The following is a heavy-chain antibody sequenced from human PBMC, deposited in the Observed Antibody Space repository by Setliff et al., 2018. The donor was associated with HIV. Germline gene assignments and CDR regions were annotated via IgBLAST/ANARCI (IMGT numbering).Heavy chain of an antibody. CDR3: ARDGGMGVYHMDV. D-gene: IGHD2-8*02. CDR2: ITNKATGYII. Sequence: PGGSLRLSCAASGFTLSDHYIDWVRQAPGKGLEWVGRITNKATGYIIDYATSVQGRFTISRDDSKDSLFLQMNNLKTEDSAVYYCARDGGMGVYHMDVWGKGTTVTVSS. V-gene: IGHV3-72*01. J-gene: IGHJ6*03. CDR1: GFTLSDHY.